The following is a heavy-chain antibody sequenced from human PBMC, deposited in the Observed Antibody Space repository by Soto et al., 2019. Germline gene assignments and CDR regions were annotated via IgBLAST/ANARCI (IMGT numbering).Heavy chain of an antibody. CDR3: ARDHPHSYGVYYFDY. Sequence: SETLSLTCAVYGGSFSGYYWSWIRQPPGRGLEWIGEINHSGSTNYNPSLKSRVTISVDTSKNQVSLKVNSVTAADTAVYYCARDHPHSYGVYYFDYWGQGTPVT. CDR1: GGSFSGYY. J-gene: IGHJ4*02. D-gene: IGHD5-18*01. V-gene: IGHV4-34*01. CDR2: INHSGST.